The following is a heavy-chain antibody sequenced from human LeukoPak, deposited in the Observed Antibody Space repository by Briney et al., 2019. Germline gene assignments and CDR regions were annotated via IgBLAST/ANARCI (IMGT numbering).Heavy chain of an antibody. D-gene: IGHD2-15*01. CDR3: ARVTDSRGDGMDV. J-gene: IGHJ6*02. Sequence: ASVTVSCRASGYTFTSYYMHWVRQAPGQGLEWMGIINPSGGSTSYAQKFQGRVTITRDTSTSTVYRELSSLRSEDTAVYYCARVTDSRGDGMDVWGQGTTVTVSS. V-gene: IGHV1-46*01. CDR2: INPSGGST. CDR1: GYTFTSYY.